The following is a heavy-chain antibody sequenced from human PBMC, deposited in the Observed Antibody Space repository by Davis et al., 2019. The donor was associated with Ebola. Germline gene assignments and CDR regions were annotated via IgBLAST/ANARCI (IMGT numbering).Heavy chain of an antibody. D-gene: IGHD3-9*01. Sequence: GGSLRLSCAASGFTFSSYSMNWVRQAPGKGLEWVANIKQDGSEKYYVDSVKGRFTISRDNAKNSLYLQMNSLRAEDTAVYYCARGKRYFDWLLPFDYWGQGTLVTVSS. CDR3: ARGKRYFDWLLPFDY. CDR2: IKQDGSEK. J-gene: IGHJ4*02. V-gene: IGHV3-7*03. CDR1: GFTFSSYS.